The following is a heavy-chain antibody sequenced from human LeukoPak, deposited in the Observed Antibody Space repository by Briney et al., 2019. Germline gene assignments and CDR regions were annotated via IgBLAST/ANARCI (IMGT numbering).Heavy chain of an antibody. Sequence: PGRSLRLSRAASGFTFSSYGMHWVRQAPGKGLEWVAVISYDGSNKYYADSVKGRFTISRDNSKNTLYLQMNSLRAEDTAVYYCAKARNFPGDVWGQGTTVTVSS. CDR1: GFTFSSYG. D-gene: IGHD1-14*01. CDR3: AKARNFPGDV. CDR2: ISYDGSNK. V-gene: IGHV3-30*18. J-gene: IGHJ6*02.